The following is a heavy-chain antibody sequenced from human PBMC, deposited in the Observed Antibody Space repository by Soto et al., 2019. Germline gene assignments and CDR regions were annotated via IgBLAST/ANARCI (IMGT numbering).Heavy chain of an antibody. Sequence: PGGSLRLSCAASGFTFRSFAMNWVRQAPGRGLEWVSCIYGTSGTTFYAESVKGRFTISRDDSKNTLYLQMNSLRADDTAVYFCAKGSIGSCYTHHDSSGQGTLVTVSS. CDR2: IYGTSGTT. CDR3: AKGSIGSCYTHHDS. CDR1: GFTFRSFA. D-gene: IGHD2-2*02. V-gene: IGHV3-23*01. J-gene: IGHJ5*02.